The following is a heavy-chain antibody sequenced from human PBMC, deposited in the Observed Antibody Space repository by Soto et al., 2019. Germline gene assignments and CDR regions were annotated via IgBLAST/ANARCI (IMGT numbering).Heavy chain of an antibody. Sequence: EVQLLESGGSLVHPGGSLRLSCAASGFSFSYFAMSWVRQAPGKGLEWVAAISGSGGNTYYADSVKGRFTISRDNSKNTLFLQMNSLRDENTAVYYCAKDRGGSGWSTLDNWGPGTLVTVSS. J-gene: IGHJ4*02. CDR2: ISGSGGNT. CDR1: GFSFSYFA. V-gene: IGHV3-23*01. CDR3: AKDRGGSGWSTLDN. D-gene: IGHD6-19*01.